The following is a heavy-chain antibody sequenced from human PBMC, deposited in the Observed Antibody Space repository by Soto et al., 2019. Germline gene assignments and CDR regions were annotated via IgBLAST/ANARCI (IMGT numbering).Heavy chain of an antibody. CDR1: GGSISSGGYY. CDR3: ARGGGGYYYYYMDV. CDR2: IYYSGST. V-gene: IGHV4-31*03. D-gene: IGHD5-12*01. J-gene: IGHJ6*03. Sequence: TLSLTCTVSGGSISSGGYYWSWIRQHPGKGLEWIGYIYYSGSTYYNPSLKSRVTISVDTSKNQFSLKLSSVTAADTAVYYCARGGGGYYYYYMDVWGKGTTVTVSS.